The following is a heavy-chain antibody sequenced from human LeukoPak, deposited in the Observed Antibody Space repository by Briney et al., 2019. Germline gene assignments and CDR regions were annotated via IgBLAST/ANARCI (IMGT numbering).Heavy chain of an antibody. Sequence: GASAKVSCRAFGGTFSSYAISWVRQAPGQGHEWMGRIIPIFGIANYAQKFQGRVTITADKSTSTAYMELSSLRSEDTAVYYCASGGSSSMEGPYYYYGMDVWGQGTTVTVSS. CDR2: IIPIFGIA. D-gene: IGHD6-6*01. CDR1: GGTFSSYA. J-gene: IGHJ6*02. V-gene: IGHV1-69*04. CDR3: ASGGSSSMEGPYYYYGMDV.